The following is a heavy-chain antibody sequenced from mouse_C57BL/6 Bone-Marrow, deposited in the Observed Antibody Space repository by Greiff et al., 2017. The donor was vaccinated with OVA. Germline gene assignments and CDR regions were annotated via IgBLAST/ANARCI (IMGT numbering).Heavy chain of an antibody. D-gene: IGHD1-1*01. CDR2: IYWDDDK. J-gene: IGHJ3*01. Sequence: QVTLKESGPGILQSSQTLSLTCSFSGFSLSTSGMGVSWIRQPSGKGLEWLAHIYWDDDKRYNPSLKSRLTISKDTSRNQVFLKITSVDTADTATYYCARRDLLLREGFAYWGQGTLVTVSA. V-gene: IGHV8-12*01. CDR1: GFSLSTSGMG. CDR3: ARRDLLLREGFAY.